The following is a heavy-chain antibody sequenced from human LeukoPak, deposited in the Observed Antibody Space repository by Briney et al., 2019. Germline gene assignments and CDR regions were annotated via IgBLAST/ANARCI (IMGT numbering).Heavy chain of an antibody. CDR3: AVGATHYYMDV. Sequence: PSETLSLTCTVSGGSIRGYYWSWVRQPPGKGLEWIAYIYYSGSTNYNPSLKSRVTISLDASKNQFSLKLSSVTAADTAVYYCAVGATHYYMDVWGKGTTVTVSS. D-gene: IGHD3-16*01. V-gene: IGHV4-59*08. J-gene: IGHJ6*03. CDR1: GGSIRGYY. CDR2: IYYSGST.